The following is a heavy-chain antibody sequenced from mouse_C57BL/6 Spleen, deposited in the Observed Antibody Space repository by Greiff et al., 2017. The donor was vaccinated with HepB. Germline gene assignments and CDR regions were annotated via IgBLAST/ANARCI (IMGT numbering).Heavy chain of an antibody. V-gene: IGHV5-17*01. Sequence: EVMLVESGGGLVKPGGSLKLSCAASGFTFSDYGMHWVRQAQEKGLEWVAYIRSGSSTIYYADTVKGRFTISRDNAKNTLFLQMTSLRSEDTAMFYCARRDYGSSPFADWGQGTLVTVSA. CDR2: IRSGSSTI. J-gene: IGHJ3*01. CDR1: GFTFSDYG. CDR3: ARRDYGSSPFAD. D-gene: IGHD1-1*01.